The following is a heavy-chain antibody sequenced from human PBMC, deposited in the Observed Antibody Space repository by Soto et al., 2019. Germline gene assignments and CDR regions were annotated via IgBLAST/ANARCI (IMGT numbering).Heavy chain of an antibody. J-gene: IGHJ4*02. CDR3: ARDQHYYGSGSYYSDS. CDR2: ISAYTGKA. V-gene: IGHV1-18*04. Sequence: QVQLVQSGPEVKKPGASVKVSCKTSGYVYISYGISWVRQAPGHGLEWVGWISAYTGKADYAQKFQGRVTMTTETSTSTAFLELRSLRSDDTAVYYCARDQHYYGSGSYYSDSWGQGTLVTVSS. D-gene: IGHD3-10*01. CDR1: GYVYISYG.